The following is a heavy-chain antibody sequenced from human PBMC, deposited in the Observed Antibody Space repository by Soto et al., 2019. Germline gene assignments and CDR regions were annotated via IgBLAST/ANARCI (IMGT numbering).Heavy chain of an antibody. CDR2: ISPYNCNT. Sequence: GASVKVSCKASGYTFTNYVISWVRQAPGLGLEWMGWISPYNCNTNYAQKLQGRVTLTTDTSTSTAYMQLRSLRSGDTAVYYCARGPYYDFWSGYQNWFDPWGQGTLVTVSS. J-gene: IGHJ5*02. CDR1: GYTFTNYV. CDR3: ARGPYYDFWSGYQNWFDP. D-gene: IGHD3-3*01. V-gene: IGHV1-18*04.